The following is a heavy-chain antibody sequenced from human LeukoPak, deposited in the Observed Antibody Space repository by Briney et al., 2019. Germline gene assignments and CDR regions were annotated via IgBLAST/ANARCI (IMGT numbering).Heavy chain of an antibody. D-gene: IGHD3-10*01. V-gene: IGHV3-20*01. J-gene: IGHJ6*02. CDR3: ARARMRSGSYYRLDYYYGMDV. CDR2: INWNGGST. Sequence: GGSLRLSCAASGFTFDDYGMSWVRQAPGKGLEWVSGINWNGGSTGYADSVKGRFTISRDNAKISLYLQMNSLRAEDTALYHCARARMRSGSYYRLDYYYGMDVWGQGTTVTVSS. CDR1: GFTFDDYG.